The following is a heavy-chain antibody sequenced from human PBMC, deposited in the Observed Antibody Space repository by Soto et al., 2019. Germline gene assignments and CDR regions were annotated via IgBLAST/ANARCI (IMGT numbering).Heavy chain of an antibody. Sequence: SETLSLTCSVSGGSISHYYWSWIRQSPGKGLEWIGYAYYSGSTDYNPSLKSRVTMSVDTSKNQVSLKLNSVTTADTAVYYCARDRSTYGGGGTGEVKENWFDPWGPGTLVTV. J-gene: IGHJ5*02. CDR3: ARDRSTYGGGGTGEVKENWFDP. D-gene: IGHD2-8*01. CDR2: AYYSGST. V-gene: IGHV4-59*01. CDR1: GGSISHYY.